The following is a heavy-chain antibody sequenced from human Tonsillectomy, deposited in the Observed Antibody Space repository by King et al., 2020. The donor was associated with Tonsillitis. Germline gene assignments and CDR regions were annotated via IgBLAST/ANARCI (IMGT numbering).Heavy chain of an antibody. CDR3: AKWVEMVVPAVRGRGVWFDP. Sequence: VQLVESGGGLVQPGGSLRLSCAASGFTFSSYAMTWVRQAPGKGLEWVSSISGSGGSTYYADSVKGRFTISRDNSKNTLYLQMNSLRAEDTAVYYCAKWVEMVVPAVRGRGVWFDPWGQGTLVTVSS. V-gene: IGHV3-23*04. CDR2: ISGSGGST. CDR1: GFTFSSYA. D-gene: IGHD2-2*01. J-gene: IGHJ5*02.